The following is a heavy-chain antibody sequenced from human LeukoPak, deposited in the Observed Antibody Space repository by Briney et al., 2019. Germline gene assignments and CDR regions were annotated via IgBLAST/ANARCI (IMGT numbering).Heavy chain of an antibody. V-gene: IGHV4-59*08. CDR3: ARYRSSGLDY. CDR2: IYYSGST. J-gene: IGHJ4*02. D-gene: IGHD6-6*01. Sequence: SETLSLTCTVSGGSISSYYWSWIRQPPGKGLEWIGYIYYSGSTNYNPSLKCRVTISVDTSKNQFYLKLSSVTAADTDVFYCARYRSSGLDYWGQGTLVTVSS. CDR1: GGSISSYY.